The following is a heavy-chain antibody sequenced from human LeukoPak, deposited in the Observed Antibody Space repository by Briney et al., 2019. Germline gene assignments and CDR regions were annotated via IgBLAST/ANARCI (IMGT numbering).Heavy chain of an antibody. Sequence: PGGSLRLSCAASGFTFGSFWMSWVRQAPGKGLEWVSSISSSSSYIYYADSVKGRFTISRDNAKNSLYLQMNSLRAEDTAVYYCARDTTPEILLGYWGQGTLVTVSS. CDR3: ARDTTPEILLGY. J-gene: IGHJ4*02. V-gene: IGHV3-21*01. D-gene: IGHD3-16*01. CDR1: GFTFGSFW. CDR2: ISSSSSYI.